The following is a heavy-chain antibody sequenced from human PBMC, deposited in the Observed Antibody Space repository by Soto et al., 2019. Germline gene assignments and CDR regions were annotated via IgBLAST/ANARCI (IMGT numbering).Heavy chain of an antibody. Sequence: GGSLRLSCAASGFTFSSYAMHWVRQAPGKGLEWVAVISYDGGNKYYADSVKGRFTISRDNSKNTLYLQMNSLRAEDTAVYYCAKFYGDFDCWGQGTLVTVSS. V-gene: IGHV3-30-3*02. J-gene: IGHJ4*02. CDR1: GFTFSSYA. CDR2: ISYDGGNK. D-gene: IGHD4-17*01. CDR3: AKFYGDFDC.